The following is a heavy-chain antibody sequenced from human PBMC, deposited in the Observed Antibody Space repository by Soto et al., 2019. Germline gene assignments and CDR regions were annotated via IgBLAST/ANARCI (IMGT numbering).Heavy chain of an antibody. J-gene: IGHJ4*02. CDR3: ARDSVLTGYPFDY. Sequence: HPGGSLRLSCAASGFTFSNYWMSWVRQAPGKGLQWVANIKQDGREKYYVDSVKGRFTISRDNAKNSLYLQMNSLRAEDTAVYYCARDSVLTGYPFDYWGQGTLVTVSS. CDR1: GFTFSNYW. V-gene: IGHV3-7*01. CDR2: IKQDGREK. D-gene: IGHD3-9*01.